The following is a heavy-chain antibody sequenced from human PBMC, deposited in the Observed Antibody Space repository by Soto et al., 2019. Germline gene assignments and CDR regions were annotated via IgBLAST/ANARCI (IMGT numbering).Heavy chain of an antibody. CDR2: ISGSGGSI. J-gene: IGHJ4*02. V-gene: IGHV3-23*01. CDR1: GFTFSNYA. D-gene: IGHD4-17*01. Sequence: EVQLLESGGGLVQHGGSLRLSCAASGFTFSNYAMSWVRQAPGKGLEWVSGISGSGGSIYYVDSVKGRFTISRDNSKNTLYLQMNSLRDEDTAVYYCAKNTATYGPYFFDYWGQGTLVTVSS. CDR3: AKNTATYGPYFFDY.